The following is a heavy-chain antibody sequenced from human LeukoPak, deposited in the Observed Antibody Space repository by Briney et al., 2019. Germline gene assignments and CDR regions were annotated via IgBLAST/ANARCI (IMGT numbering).Heavy chain of an antibody. Sequence: GASVKVSCKASGYTFTSYGITWVRQAPGQGLEWMGWISTYNGNTNYAQKLQGRITMNTDTSTSTAYMELRSLKSDDTAVYYCARDTVTMIREGHTEIDYWGQGTLVTVSS. CDR1: GYTFTSYG. CDR3: ARDTVTMIREGHTEIDY. V-gene: IGHV1-18*01. CDR2: ISTYNGNT. J-gene: IGHJ4*02. D-gene: IGHD3-10*01.